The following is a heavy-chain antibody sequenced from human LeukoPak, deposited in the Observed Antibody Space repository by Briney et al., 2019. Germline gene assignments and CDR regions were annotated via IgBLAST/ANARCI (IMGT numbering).Heavy chain of an antibody. CDR1: GFTFSAYT. V-gene: IGHV3-48*01. D-gene: IGHD3-22*01. CDR3: TRGPLYDITGSYGL. Sequence: QSGGSLRLSCAASGFTFSAYTMNWVRLAPGKGLEWVSYISSSSITIYYAHSVEGRFTVSRENAKNSLYLQMSSLRAEDTAVYFCTRGPLYDITGSYGLWGQGTLVTVSS. J-gene: IGHJ4*02. CDR2: ISSSSITI.